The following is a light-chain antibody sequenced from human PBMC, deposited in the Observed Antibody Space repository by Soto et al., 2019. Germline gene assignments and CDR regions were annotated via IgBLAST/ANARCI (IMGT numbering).Light chain of an antibody. CDR1: NIGRKS. CDR3: QVWGSNIDHVV. Sequence: SYELTQPPSVSVAPGQTAKITCGGNNIGRKSVHWYQQRPGQAPVLVVYDDRDRPSGIPERFSGSNSGNTATLIISRVEAGDEADYYCQVWGSNIDHVVIGRGTKLTVL. V-gene: IGLV3-21*02. CDR2: DDR. J-gene: IGLJ3*02.